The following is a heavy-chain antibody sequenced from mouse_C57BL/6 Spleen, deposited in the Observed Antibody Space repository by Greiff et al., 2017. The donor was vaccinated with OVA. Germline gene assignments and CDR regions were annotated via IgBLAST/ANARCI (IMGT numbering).Heavy chain of an antibody. J-gene: IGHJ2*01. CDR1: GYAFSSSW. CDR2: IYPGDGDT. V-gene: IGHV1-82*01. Sequence: VQLQESGPELVKPGASVKISCKASGYAFSSSWMNWVKQRPGKGLEWIGRIYPGDGDTNYNGKFKGKATLTADKSSSTAYMQLSSLTSEDSAVYFCARSEGGYDSYWGQGTTLTVSS. D-gene: IGHD2-2*01. CDR3: ARSEGGYDSY.